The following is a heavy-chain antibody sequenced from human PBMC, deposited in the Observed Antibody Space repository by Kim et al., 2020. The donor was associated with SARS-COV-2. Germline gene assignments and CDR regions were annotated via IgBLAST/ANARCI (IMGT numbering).Heavy chain of an antibody. Sequence: ASVRVSCKASGYTFSNYHISWVRQPPGQGLEWMGWISAYSGNIIYAQKFQGRGTMTTDTSTSTAYMELRSLRSDDTAVYYCARMDMGSSGWYWNNWFDPWGQGTRVTGSS. CDR2: ISAYSGNI. D-gene: IGHD6-19*01. V-gene: IGHV1-18*01. CDR1: GYTFSNYH. CDR3: ARMDMGSSGWYWNNWFDP. J-gene: IGHJ5*02.